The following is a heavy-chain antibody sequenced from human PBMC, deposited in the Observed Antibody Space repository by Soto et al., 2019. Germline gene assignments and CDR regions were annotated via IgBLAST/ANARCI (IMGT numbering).Heavy chain of an antibody. CDR2: VSHSGNT. J-gene: IGHJ4*02. D-gene: IGHD7-27*01. Sequence: KTSETLSLTCTVSGGSFTGHFWSWVRQPPGKGLEWIGEVSHSGNTKYYPSLRSRVTLSVDSSKNRISLALTSVTAADTAVYYCARAKFESTGWHQFDIWGQGTLVTVSS. CDR1: GGSFTGHF. V-gene: IGHV4-34*01. CDR3: ARAKFESTGWHQFDI.